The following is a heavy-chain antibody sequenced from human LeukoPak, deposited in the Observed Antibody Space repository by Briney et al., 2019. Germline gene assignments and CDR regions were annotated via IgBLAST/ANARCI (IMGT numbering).Heavy chain of an antibody. Sequence: GESLKISCKGSGYSFTSYWIGWVRQMPGEGLEWMGIIYPGDSDTRYSPSFQGQVTISADKSISTAYLQWSSLKASDTAMYYCALTYYDILTGYTRVDDYGMDVWGQGTTVTISS. J-gene: IGHJ6*02. CDR2: IYPGDSDT. V-gene: IGHV5-51*01. D-gene: IGHD3-9*01. CDR1: GYSFTSYW. CDR3: ALTYYDILTGYTRVDDYGMDV.